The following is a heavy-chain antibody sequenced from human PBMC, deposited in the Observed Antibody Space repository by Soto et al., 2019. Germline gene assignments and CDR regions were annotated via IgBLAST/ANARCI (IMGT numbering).Heavy chain of an antibody. Sequence: QVQLVESGGGVVQPGRSLRLSCAASGFTFSSYGMHWVRQAPGKGLEWVAVIWYDGSNKYYADSVKGRFTISRDNSKNTLYLQMNSMRAEATAVYYCARGEWRSDYWGQGTLVTVSS. CDR3: ARGEWRSDY. CDR1: GFTFSSYG. CDR2: IWYDGSNK. D-gene: IGHD3-3*01. J-gene: IGHJ4*02. V-gene: IGHV3-33*01.